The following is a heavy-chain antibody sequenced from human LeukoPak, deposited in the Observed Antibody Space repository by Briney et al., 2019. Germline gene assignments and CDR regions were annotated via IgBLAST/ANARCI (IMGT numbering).Heavy chain of an antibody. D-gene: IGHD3-9*01. J-gene: IGHJ4*02. Sequence: PSETLSLTCTVSGYSISSGYYWGWIRQPPGKGLEWIGSIYHSGSTYYNPSLKSRVTISVDTSKNQFSLKLSSVTAADTAVYYCARVHYDILTGSYYFDYWGQGTLVTVSS. CDR3: ARVHYDILTGSYYFDY. CDR2: IYHSGST. V-gene: IGHV4-38-2*02. CDR1: GYSISSGYY.